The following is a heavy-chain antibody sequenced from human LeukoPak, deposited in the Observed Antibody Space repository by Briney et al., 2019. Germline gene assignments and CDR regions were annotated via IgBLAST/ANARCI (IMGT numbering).Heavy chain of an antibody. CDR3: AKDPSMIVVVIPDY. D-gene: IGHD3-22*01. CDR1: GFTFSSYA. Sequence: GGSLRLSCAASGFTFSSYAMSWVRQAPGKGLEWVSAISSSGGSTYYADSVKGRFTISRDNSKNTLYLQMNSLRAEDTAVYYCAKDPSMIVVVIPDYWGQGTLVTVSS. V-gene: IGHV3-23*01. CDR2: ISSSGGST. J-gene: IGHJ4*02.